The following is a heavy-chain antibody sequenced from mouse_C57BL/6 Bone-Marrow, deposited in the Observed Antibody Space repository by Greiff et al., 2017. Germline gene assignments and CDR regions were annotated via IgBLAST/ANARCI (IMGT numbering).Heavy chain of an antibody. J-gene: IGHJ3*01. D-gene: IGHD2-1*01. Sequence: VQLQQSGAELVRPGASVKLSCTASGFNIKDYYMHWVKQRPEQGLEWIGRIDPEDGDTEYDPKFQGKATMTADTSSHTAYLQLRSRTSEDTAVYYCTTCYGNYAGFAYWGQGTLVTVSA. CDR3: TTCYGNYAGFAY. CDR1: GFNIKDYY. CDR2: IDPEDGDT. V-gene: IGHV14-1*01.